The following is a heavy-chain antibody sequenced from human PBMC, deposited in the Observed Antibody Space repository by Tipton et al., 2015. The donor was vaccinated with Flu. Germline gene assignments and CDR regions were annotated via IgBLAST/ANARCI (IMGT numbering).Heavy chain of an antibody. J-gene: IGHJ4*01. Sequence: SLRLSCAAAGFTFNTHIMNWVRQAPGKGLEWVATIGGAGDTYYADFVKGRFTISRDISKNTLYLQMSSLRAEDTALYYCAKDYYISADSVDSTLATDYWGQGTLVTVSS. CDR3: AKDYYISADSVDSTLATDY. CDR1: GFTFNTHI. V-gene: IGHV3-23*01. CDR2: IGGAGDT. D-gene: IGHD3-9*01.